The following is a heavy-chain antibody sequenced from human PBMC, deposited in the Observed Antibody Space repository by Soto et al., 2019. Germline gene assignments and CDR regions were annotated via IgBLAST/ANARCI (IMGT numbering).Heavy chain of an antibody. Sequence: EVELATSGGGVAQPGRSLRLTCAGSGFRFDDYVMYWVRQAPGKGLEWVAGISWNSNRVAYGESVEGRFTIARDNAKKSVFLQMDSLRGEDTALYFCARGNYISSWSPGYMDVWGTWVTVTVSS. V-gene: IGHV3-9*01. J-gene: IGHJ6*03. CDR1: GFRFDDYV. CDR2: ISWNSNRV. CDR3: ARGNYISSWSPGYMDV. D-gene: IGHD6-13*01.